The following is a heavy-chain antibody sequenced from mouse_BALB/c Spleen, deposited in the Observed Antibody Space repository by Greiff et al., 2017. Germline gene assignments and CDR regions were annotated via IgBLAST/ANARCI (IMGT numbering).Heavy chain of an antibody. Sequence: EVKLQESGPGLVKPSQSLSLTCTVTGYSITSDYAWNWIRQFPGNKLEWMGYISYSGSTSYNPSLKSRISITRDTSKNQFFLQLNSVTTEDTATYYCARSGYRYDRAWFAYWGQGTLVTVSA. V-gene: IGHV3-2*02. J-gene: IGHJ3*01. CDR2: ISYSGST. CDR1: GYSITSDYA. D-gene: IGHD2-14*01. CDR3: ARSGYRYDRAWFAY.